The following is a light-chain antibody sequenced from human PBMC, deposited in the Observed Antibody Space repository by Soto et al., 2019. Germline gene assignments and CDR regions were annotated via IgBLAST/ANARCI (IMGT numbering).Light chain of an antibody. CDR1: QSVGSN. CDR3: QQYHSYWT. CDR2: GVS. V-gene: IGKV3-15*01. Sequence: DIVMTQSPATLSVSPGEGVTLSCRASQSVGSNLAWYQQKPAQAPRLLIYGVSTRATGTPARFSGSGSGTEFTLTISSLQTDDFSTYYCQQYHSYWTFGQGTKVDI. J-gene: IGKJ1*01.